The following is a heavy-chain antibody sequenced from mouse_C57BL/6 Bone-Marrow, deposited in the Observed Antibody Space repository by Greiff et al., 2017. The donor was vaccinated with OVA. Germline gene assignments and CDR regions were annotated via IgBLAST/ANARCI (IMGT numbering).Heavy chain of an antibody. Sequence: VKLQESGAELVRPGASVTLSCKASGYTFTDYEMHWVKPTPVHGLEWIGAIDPETGGTAYNQKFKGKAILTADKSSSTAYMELRSLASEASAVYYCTRWDYGGAGFAYWGQGTLVTVSA. CDR1: GYTFTDYE. CDR3: TRWDYGGAGFAY. V-gene: IGHV1-15*01. J-gene: IGHJ3*01. D-gene: IGHD1-2*01. CDR2: IDPETGGT.